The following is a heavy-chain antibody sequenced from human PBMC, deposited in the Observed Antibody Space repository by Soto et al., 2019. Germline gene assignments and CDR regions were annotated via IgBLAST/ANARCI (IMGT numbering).Heavy chain of an antibody. CDR1: GYSFTSYW. Sequence: GESLKIACKGSGYSFTSYWTGWVRQMPGKGLEWMGIIYPGDSDTRYSPSFQGQVTISADKSISTAYLQWSSLKASDTAMYYCARQILEYSISSSPTAYNWFDPWGQGTLVTSPQ. D-gene: IGHD6-6*01. CDR2: IYPGDSDT. CDR3: ARQILEYSISSSPTAYNWFDP. V-gene: IGHV5-51*01. J-gene: IGHJ5*02.